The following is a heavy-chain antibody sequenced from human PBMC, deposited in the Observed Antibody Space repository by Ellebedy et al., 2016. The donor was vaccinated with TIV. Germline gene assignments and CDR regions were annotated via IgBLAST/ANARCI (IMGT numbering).Heavy chain of an antibody. CDR1: GGSISNSDYY. V-gene: IGHV4-39*07. CDR2: IYYSGST. Sequence: MPSETLSLTCTVSGGSISNSDYYWDWIRQPPGKGREWIGSIYYSGSTYYNPSLKSRVTISVDTSKNQFSLNLSSVTAADTAVYYCARDPALPRGRFDPWGQGTLVTVSS. CDR3: ARDPALPRGRFDP. J-gene: IGHJ5*02.